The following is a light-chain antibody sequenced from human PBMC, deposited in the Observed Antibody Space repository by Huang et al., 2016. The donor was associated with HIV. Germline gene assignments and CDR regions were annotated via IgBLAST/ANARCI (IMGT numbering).Light chain of an antibody. Sequence: IRITQSPSSLSASTGDKVSITFRASQDINTYLAWYQQKPGKPPSLLIYATSTLQSGVPSRFSGSGSGTEFTLTITHLQSEDFATYYCQQYYSFPLTFGQGSQVEV. CDR3: QQYYSFPLT. V-gene: IGKV1-8*01. CDR2: ATS. CDR1: QDINTY. J-gene: IGKJ1*01.